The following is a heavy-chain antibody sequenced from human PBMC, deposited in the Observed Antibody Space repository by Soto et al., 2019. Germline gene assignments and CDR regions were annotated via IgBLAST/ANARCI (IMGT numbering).Heavy chain of an antibody. CDR2: SRNKASSYTT. Sequence: EVQLVESGGGLVQPGGSLRLSCAASGFTFSDHYMDWVRQAPGKGREWVGRSRNKASSYTTEFAASVKGRFTISRDDSRNSLYLQMNSLKTEDTAVYYCARDPSLTNWGQGTLVTVSS. V-gene: IGHV3-72*01. J-gene: IGHJ4*02. CDR3: ARDPSLTN. CDR1: GFTFSDHY. D-gene: IGHD3-3*01.